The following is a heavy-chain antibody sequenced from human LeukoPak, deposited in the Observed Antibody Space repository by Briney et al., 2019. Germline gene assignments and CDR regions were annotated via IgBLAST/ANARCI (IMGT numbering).Heavy chain of an antibody. CDR1: GGSFRGYY. V-gene: IGHV4-34*01. J-gene: IGHJ5*02. CDR3: ARRRYSYGVGNWFHP. D-gene: IGHD5-18*01. CDR2: INHSGST. Sequence: SETLSLTCAVYGGSFRGYYWTWIRQPPGKGLEWIGEINHSGSTNYNPSLKSRVTISVDTSKNQFSLKLSSVTAADTAVYYCARRRYSYGVGNWFHPWGQGTLVTVSS.